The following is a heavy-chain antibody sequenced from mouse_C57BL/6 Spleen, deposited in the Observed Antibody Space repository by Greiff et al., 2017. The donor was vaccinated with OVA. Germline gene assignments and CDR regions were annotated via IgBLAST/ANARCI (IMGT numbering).Heavy chain of an antibody. J-gene: IGHJ3*01. CDR2: IDPSDSET. D-gene: IGHD2-4*01. CDR3: ARSDYDYVWFAY. CDR1: GYTFTSYW. Sequence: VQLQQPGAELVKPGASVKLSCKASGYTFTSYWMHWVKQRPIQGLEWIGNIDPSDSETHYNQKFKDKATLTVDKSSSTAYMQLSRWSSEDSAVYCCARSDYDYVWFAYWGQGTLVTVSA. V-gene: IGHV1-52*01.